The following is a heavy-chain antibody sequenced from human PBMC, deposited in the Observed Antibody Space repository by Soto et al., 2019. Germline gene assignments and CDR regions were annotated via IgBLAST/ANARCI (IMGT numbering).Heavy chain of an antibody. V-gene: IGHV4-4*02. CDR3: ARGVATVVTSYFDY. CDR2: INHSGST. J-gene: IGHJ4*02. Sequence: SETLSLTCAVSGGSISSSNWWSWVRQPPGKGLEWIGEINHSGSTNYNPSLKSRVTISVDTSKNQFSLKLSSVTAADTAVYYCARGVATVVTSYFDYWGQGTLVTVS. CDR1: GGSISSSNW. D-gene: IGHD5-12*01.